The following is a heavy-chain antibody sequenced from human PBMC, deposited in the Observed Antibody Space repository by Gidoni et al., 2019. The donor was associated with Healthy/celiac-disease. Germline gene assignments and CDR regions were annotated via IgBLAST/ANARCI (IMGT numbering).Heavy chain of an antibody. J-gene: IGHJ4*02. Sequence: QVQLVESGGGVVQPGRSLRLSCSASGFPFRSYAMHWVRQAPGKGLEWVVVISYDGSNKYYADSVKGRFTISRDNSKNTLYLQMNSLRAEDTAVYYCARDFNYYGSGTAWDYWGQGTLVTVSP. CDR3: ARDFNYYGSGTAWDY. CDR1: GFPFRSYA. D-gene: IGHD3-10*01. CDR2: ISYDGSNK. V-gene: IGHV3-30-3*01.